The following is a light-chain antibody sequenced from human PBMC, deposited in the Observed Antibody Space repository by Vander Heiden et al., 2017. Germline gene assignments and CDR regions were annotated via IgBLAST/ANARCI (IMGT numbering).Light chain of an antibody. J-gene: IGKJ4*01. CDR3: QRSDSTPLT. Sequence: RVTITCRASQSISSYLNWYQQKPGKAPKLLIYAASSLQSGVPSRFSGSGSGTDFTLTISRLQPEDFATYYCQRSDSTPLTFGGGTKVEIK. CDR2: AAS. CDR1: QSISSY. V-gene: IGKV1-39*01.